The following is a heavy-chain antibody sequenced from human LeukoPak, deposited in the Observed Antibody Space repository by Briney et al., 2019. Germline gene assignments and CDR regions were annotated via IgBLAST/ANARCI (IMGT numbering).Heavy chain of an antibody. CDR1: GCTFTGYY. Sequence: GASVKVSCKASGCTFTGYYMHWVRQAPGQGLEWMGWINPNSGGTNYAQKFQGRVTMTRDTSISTAYMELSRLRSDDTAVYYCARVMYGDIPHHAFDIWGQGTMVTVSS. CDR3: ARVMYGDIPHHAFDI. V-gene: IGHV1-2*02. J-gene: IGHJ3*02. D-gene: IGHD4-17*01. CDR2: INPNSGGT.